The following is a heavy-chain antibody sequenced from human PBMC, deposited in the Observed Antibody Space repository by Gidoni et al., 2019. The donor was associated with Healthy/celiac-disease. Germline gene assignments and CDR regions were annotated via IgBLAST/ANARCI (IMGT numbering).Heavy chain of an antibody. CDR1: GFPFSSYA. CDR3: AKDGFNSSSWYRVGAGYNWFDP. D-gene: IGHD6-13*01. Sequence: VQLVESGGVLVQPGGSLRLSCAASGFPFSSYAMSWVRQAPGKGLEWVSAIRGSGGSTYYADSVKGRFTTSRDNSKNTLYLQMNSLRAEDTAVYYCAKDGFNSSSWYRVGAGYNWFDPWGQGTLVTVSS. J-gene: IGHJ5*02. V-gene: IGHV3-23*04. CDR2: IRGSGGST.